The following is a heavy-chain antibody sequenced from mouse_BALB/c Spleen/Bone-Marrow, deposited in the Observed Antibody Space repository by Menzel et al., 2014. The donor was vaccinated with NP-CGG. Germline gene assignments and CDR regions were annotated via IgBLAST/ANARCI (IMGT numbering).Heavy chain of an antibody. V-gene: IGHV1-80*01. CDR2: IYPGDGDT. Sequence: QVQLQQSGAELVRPGSSVEISCKASGYAFSNYWMNWMKRRPGQGLEWIGQIYPGDGDTNYNGEFKGKATLTADKSSNTAYMQLSSLTSEDSAVYFCASRGDYSYSMDYWGQGTSVTVSS. CDR1: GYAFSNYW. CDR3: ASRGDYSYSMDY. D-gene: IGHD1-1*01. J-gene: IGHJ4*01.